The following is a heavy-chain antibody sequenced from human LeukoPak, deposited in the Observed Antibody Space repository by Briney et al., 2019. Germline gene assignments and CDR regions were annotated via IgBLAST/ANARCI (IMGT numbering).Heavy chain of an antibody. CDR2: INPNSGGT. CDR3: ARSRIAAGADFDY. D-gene: IGHD6-13*01. CDR1: GYTFTGYY. V-gene: IGHV1-2*02. J-gene: IGHJ4*02. Sequence: ASVKVSCKASGYTFTGYYMHWVRQAPGQGLEWMGWINPNSGGTNYAQKFQGRVTMTRDTSTSTVYMELSSLRSEDTAVYYCARSRIAAGADFDYWGQGTLVTVSS.